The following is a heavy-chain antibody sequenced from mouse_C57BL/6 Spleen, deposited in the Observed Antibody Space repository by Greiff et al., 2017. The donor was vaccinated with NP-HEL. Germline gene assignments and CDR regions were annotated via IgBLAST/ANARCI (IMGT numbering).Heavy chain of an antibody. CDR3: ARGDPRGYWYCDV. CDR2: ISNGGGST. CDR1: GFTFSDYY. J-gene: IGHJ1*03. V-gene: IGHV5-12*01. Sequence: EVKLVESGGGLVQPGGSLKLSCAASGFTFSDYYMYWVRQTPEKRLEWVAYISNGGGSTYYLDSVKGRFTISRDNAKNTLYLQMSRLKSEDTAMYYCARGDPRGYWYCDVWGTGTTVTVSS.